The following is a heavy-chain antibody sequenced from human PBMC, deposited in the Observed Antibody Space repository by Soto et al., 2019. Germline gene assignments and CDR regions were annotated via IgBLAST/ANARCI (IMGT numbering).Heavy chain of an antibody. CDR3: ARDNGYSYGYTLDH. CDR1: SFSGYY. J-gene: IGHJ4*02. Sequence: SFSGYYWSWIRQPPGKGLEWIGEINHSGSTNYNPSLKSRVTISVDTSKNQFSLKLSSVTAADTAVYYCARDNGYSYGYTLDHWGQGTLVTVSS. V-gene: IGHV4-34*01. CDR2: INHSGST. D-gene: IGHD5-18*01.